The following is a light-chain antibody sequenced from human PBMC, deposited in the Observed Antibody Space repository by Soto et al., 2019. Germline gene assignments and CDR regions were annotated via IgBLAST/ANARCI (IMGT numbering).Light chain of an antibody. V-gene: IGKV1-39*01. CDR2: AAS. CDR3: QQSYSTPRT. J-gene: IGKJ1*01. Sequence: DIQMTQSPSSLSASVGDRVTITCRASQSISSYLNWYQQKPGKAPKLLIYAASRLQSGHPSRFSGSGSWTDFSLTISSLQPEDFATYYCQQSYSTPRTFGQGTKVEIK. CDR1: QSISSY.